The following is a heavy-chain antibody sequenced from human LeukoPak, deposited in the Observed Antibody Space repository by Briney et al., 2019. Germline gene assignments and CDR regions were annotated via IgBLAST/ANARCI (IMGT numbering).Heavy chain of an antibody. CDR1: GGSFSGYY. J-gene: IGHJ4*02. Sequence: SETLSLTCAVYGGSFSGYYWSWIRQPPGKGLEWIGEINHSGSTNYNPSLKSRVTISVETSKNQFSLKLSSVTDADAAVYYCARDTVNHDYWGQGTLVTVSS. CDR3: ARDTVNHDY. D-gene: IGHD4-11*01. V-gene: IGHV4-34*01. CDR2: INHSGST.